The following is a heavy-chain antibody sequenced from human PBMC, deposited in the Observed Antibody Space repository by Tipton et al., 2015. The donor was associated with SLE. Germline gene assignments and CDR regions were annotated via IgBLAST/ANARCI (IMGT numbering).Heavy chain of an antibody. Sequence: TLSLTCTVSGGSISSSSYYWGWIRQPPGKGLEWIGSIYYSGSTYYNPSLKSRVTISVDTSKNQSSLKLSSVTAADTAVYYCAREGQRGYCSSTSCYHDAFDIWGQGTMVTVSS. CDR2: IYYSGST. CDR3: AREGQRGYCSSTSCYHDAFDI. V-gene: IGHV4-39*07. D-gene: IGHD2-2*01. J-gene: IGHJ3*02. CDR1: GGSISSSSYY.